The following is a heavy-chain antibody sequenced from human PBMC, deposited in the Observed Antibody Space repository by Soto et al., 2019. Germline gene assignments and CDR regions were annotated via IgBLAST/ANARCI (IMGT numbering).Heavy chain of an antibody. CDR1: GGSIGSYY. CDR2: IYYSGST. D-gene: IGHD6-13*01. J-gene: IGHJ6*02. CDR3: AREGYSSSWYYYYAMDV. Sequence: QVQLQESGPGLVKPSETLSLTCTVSGGSIGSYYWNWIRQPPGKGLEWIGYIYYSGSTNYNPSLTRRVTISVDTSKNQFSLKLSSVTAADTAVYYCAREGYSSSWYYYYAMDVWGQGTTVTVSS. V-gene: IGHV4-59*01.